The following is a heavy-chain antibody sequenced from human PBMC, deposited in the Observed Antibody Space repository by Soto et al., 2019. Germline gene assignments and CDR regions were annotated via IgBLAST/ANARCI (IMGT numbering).Heavy chain of an antibody. D-gene: IGHD6-19*01. CDR2: INHSGST. Sequence: SETLSLTCAVYGGSFSGYYWSWIRQPPGKGLEWIGEINHSGSTNYNPSLKSRVTISVGTSKNQFSLKLSSVTAADTAVYYCARGGGRAVASRFVNYYGMDVWGQGTTVTVSS. V-gene: IGHV4-34*01. J-gene: IGHJ6*02. CDR3: ARGGGRAVASRFVNYYGMDV. CDR1: GGSFSGYY.